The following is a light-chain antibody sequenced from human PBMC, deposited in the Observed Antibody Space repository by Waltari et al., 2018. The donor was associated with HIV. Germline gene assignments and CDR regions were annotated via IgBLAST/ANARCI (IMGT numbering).Light chain of an antibody. CDR2: RNN. CDR1: SSNIGRNH. CDR3: AAWDDRLSGWV. J-gene: IGLJ3*02. V-gene: IGLV1-47*01. Sequence: QSVLTQPPSASGTPGQRVTHPSSGSSSNIGRNHVYWYQQLPRTAPKLLIHRNNQRPSGVPDRFSGSKSGTSVSLAISGLRSEDEADYYCAAWDDRLSGWVFGGGTKLTV.